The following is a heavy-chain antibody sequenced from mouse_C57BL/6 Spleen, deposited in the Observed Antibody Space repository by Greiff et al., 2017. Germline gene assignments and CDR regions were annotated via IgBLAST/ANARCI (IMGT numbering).Heavy chain of an antibody. V-gene: IGHV10-1*01. CDR1: GFSFNTYA. D-gene: IGHD2-2*01. J-gene: IGHJ1*03. CDR2: IRSKSNNYAT. CDR3: VRHVGYDWYFDV. Sequence: EVQLVESGGGLVQPKGSLKLSCAASGFSFNTYAMNWVRQAPGKGLEWVAGIRSKSNNYATYYADSVKDRFTISRDDSESMLYLQMNNLKTEDTAMYYSVRHVGYDWYFDVWGTGTTVTVSS.